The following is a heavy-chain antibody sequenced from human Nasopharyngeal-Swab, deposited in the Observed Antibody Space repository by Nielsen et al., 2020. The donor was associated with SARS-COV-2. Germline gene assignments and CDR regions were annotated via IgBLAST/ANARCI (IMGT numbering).Heavy chain of an antibody. CDR2: IWYGGSAK. CDR3: GRDRYYDSSGFDY. V-gene: IGHV3-33*01. J-gene: IGHJ4*02. D-gene: IGHD3-22*01. CDR1: GFTFNNYG. Sequence: GESLKISCAASGFTFNNYGMHWVRQAPGKGLEWVAVIWYGGSAKHYADSVRGRFTISRDNPKNTLYLQMNSLRAEDTAIYYCGRDRYYDSSGFDYWGQGTLVSVSS.